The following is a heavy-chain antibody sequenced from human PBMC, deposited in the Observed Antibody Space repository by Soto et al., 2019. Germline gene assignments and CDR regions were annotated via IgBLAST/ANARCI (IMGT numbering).Heavy chain of an antibody. Sequence: ASVKVCCKASGYTFTSYAMHWVRQAPGQRLEWMGWINAGNGNTKYSQKFQGRVTITRDTSASTAYMELSSLRSEDTAVYYCARARQWLAFDYWGQGTLVTVSS. V-gene: IGHV1-3*01. CDR1: GYTFTSYA. CDR2: INAGNGNT. J-gene: IGHJ4*02. D-gene: IGHD6-19*01. CDR3: ARARQWLAFDY.